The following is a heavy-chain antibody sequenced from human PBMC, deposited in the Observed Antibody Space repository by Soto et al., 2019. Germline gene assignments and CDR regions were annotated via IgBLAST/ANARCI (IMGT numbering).Heavy chain of an antibody. J-gene: IGHJ6*03. D-gene: IGHD6-6*01. CDR2: INPGDSDT. CDR3: ARHIQDYSRSSGYDYYYMDV. V-gene: IGHV5-51*01. CDR1: GYTFTSHW. Sequence: GESLKISCKGSGYTFTSHWIGWVRQMPGKGLEWMGIINPGDSDTRYSPSFQGQVTISADKSISTANLQWSSLKASDTAIYYCARHIQDYSRSSGYDYYYMDVWGRGTTVTVSS.